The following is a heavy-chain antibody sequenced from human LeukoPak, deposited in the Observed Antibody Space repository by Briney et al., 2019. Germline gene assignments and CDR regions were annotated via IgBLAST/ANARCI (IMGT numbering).Heavy chain of an antibody. CDR3: ARIAAATRYMGAYFDY. D-gene: IGHD6-13*01. Sequence: SETLSLTCAVYGGSFSGYYWSWLRQPPGKGLGWIGEINHSGSTNYNPSLKSRVTISVDTSKNQFSLKLSSVTAADTAVYYCARIAAATRYMGAYFDYWGQGTLVTVSS. CDR2: INHSGST. V-gene: IGHV4-34*01. CDR1: GGSFSGYY. J-gene: IGHJ4*02.